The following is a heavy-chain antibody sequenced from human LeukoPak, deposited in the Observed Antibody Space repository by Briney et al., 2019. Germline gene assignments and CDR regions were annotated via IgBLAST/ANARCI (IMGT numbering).Heavy chain of an antibody. Sequence: SETLSLTCTVSGGSISSYYWSWIRQPPGKGLEWIGYIYYSGSTNYNPSLKSRVTISVDTSKNQFSLKLSSVTAADTAVYYCARLDFWSGYLDYWGQGTLVTVSS. CDR2: IYYSGST. CDR1: GGSISSYY. V-gene: IGHV4-59*01. D-gene: IGHD3-3*01. CDR3: ARLDFWSGYLDY. J-gene: IGHJ4*02.